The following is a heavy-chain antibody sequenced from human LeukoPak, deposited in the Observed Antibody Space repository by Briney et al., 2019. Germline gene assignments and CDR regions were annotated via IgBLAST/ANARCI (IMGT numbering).Heavy chain of an antibody. CDR2: ITDSGGST. Sequence: GGSLRLSCAASGFTFSSYAMNWVRQAPGKGLEWVSGITDSGGSTYYADSVKGRFTISRDSSKNTLYLQMTNLRAEDTAVYYCAKYVLRDCSSTRCYNNYGLDVWGQGTTVTVSS. CDR1: GFTFSSYA. V-gene: IGHV3-23*01. CDR3: AKYVLRDCSSTRCYNNYGLDV. J-gene: IGHJ6*02. D-gene: IGHD2-2*02.